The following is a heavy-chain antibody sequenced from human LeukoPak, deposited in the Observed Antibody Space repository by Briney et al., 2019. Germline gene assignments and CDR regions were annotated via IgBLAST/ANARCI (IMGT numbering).Heavy chain of an antibody. Sequence: PGGSLRLSCAASGFTFSYFWMHWFRQTPGKGLVLVSCINTDGSYSTYADSEKGRFTISRDNVRNTLYLQMNSLRAEDSAVYYCARDFDGPRASDYWGQGISVTVSS. V-gene: IGHV3-74*01. CDR1: GFTFSYFW. D-gene: IGHD4-17*01. CDR3: ARDFDGPRASDY. J-gene: IGHJ4*02. CDR2: INTDGSYS.